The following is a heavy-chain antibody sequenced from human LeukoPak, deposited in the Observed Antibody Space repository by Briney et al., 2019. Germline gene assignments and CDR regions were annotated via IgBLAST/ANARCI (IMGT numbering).Heavy chain of an antibody. V-gene: IGHV4-31*03. J-gene: IGHJ4*02. Sequence: SQTLSLTCTVSGGSISSGGYFYYGWIRQHPGKGLEWIGYIYYTGSTNYNPSLKSRVTISVDTSKNQFSLKLSSVTAADTAVYYCARASSGWYGPFDYWGQGTLVTVSS. CDR1: GGSISSGGYFY. CDR2: IYYTGST. D-gene: IGHD6-19*01. CDR3: ARASSGWYGPFDY.